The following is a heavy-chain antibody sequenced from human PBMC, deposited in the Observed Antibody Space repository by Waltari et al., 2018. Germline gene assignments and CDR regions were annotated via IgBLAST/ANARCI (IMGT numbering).Heavy chain of an antibody. Sequence: QVQLQESGPGLVKPSETLSLTCAVSGYSRSSGYYWGWLRQTPGKALECIVSIHHRGSTYYNPSLKSRVTISVDTSKNQFSLKLSSVTAADTAVYYCARGATTVTTSRYFDLWGRGTLVTVSS. CDR2: IHHRGST. CDR1: GYSRSSGYY. J-gene: IGHJ2*01. D-gene: IGHD4-17*01. CDR3: ARGATTVTTSRYFDL. V-gene: IGHV4-38-2*01.